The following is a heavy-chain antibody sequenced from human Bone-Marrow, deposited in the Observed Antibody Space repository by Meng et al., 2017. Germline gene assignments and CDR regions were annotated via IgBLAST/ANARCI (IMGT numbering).Heavy chain of an antibody. J-gene: IGHJ4*01. D-gene: IGHD2/OR15-2a*01. CDR2: ISDYNGNT. V-gene: IGHV1-18*01. Sequence: ASVKVSCKASGYTFTSYGISWVRQAPGQGLEGMGWISDYNGNTNYAQKLQGRVTMTTDTSTSTAYMELRSLISADTAVYYCARDRAPYLGFDFWGQGTMVTVSS. CDR1: GYTFTSYG. CDR3: ARDRAPYLGFDF.